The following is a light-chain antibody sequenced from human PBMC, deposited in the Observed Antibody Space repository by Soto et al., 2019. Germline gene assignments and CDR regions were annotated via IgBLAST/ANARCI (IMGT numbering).Light chain of an antibody. CDR2: GPS. V-gene: IGKV3-20*01. CDR1: QSVTYNW. CDR3: QQYVDSPRT. J-gene: IGKJ1*01. Sequence: EIVLTQSPGTLSLSPGERATLSCRASQSVTYNWVAWYQQKPGQPPRLLTYGPSSRATGIPDRFSGSGSGTDFTLIISRLEPEDFAVYYCQQYVDSPRTFGQGTKVEIK.